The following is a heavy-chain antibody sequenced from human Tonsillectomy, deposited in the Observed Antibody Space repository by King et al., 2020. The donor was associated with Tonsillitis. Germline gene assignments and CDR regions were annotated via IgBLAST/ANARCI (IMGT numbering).Heavy chain of an antibody. CDR3: AGGPGHYSYDSSGYLDD. D-gene: IGHD3-22*01. V-gene: IGHV3-48*03. Sequence: QLVQSGGGLVQPGGSLRLSCAASGFTFSSYEMNWVRQAPGKGLEWVSYISSSGSTIYYADSVKGRFTISRDNAKNSLYLQMNSLRAEDTAVYYCAGGPGHYSYDSSGYLDDWGQGTMVTVSS. CDR1: GFTFSSYE. CDR2: ISSSGSTI. J-gene: IGHJ4*02.